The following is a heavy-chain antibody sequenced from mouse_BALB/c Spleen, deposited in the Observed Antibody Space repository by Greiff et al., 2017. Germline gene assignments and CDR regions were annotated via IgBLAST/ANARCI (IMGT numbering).Heavy chain of an antibody. CDR1: GFTFSSYY. D-gene: IGHD2-10*01. Sequence: EVKLVESGGGLVKLGGSLKLSCAASGFTFSSYYMSWVRQTPEKRLELVAAINSNGGSTYYPDTVKGRFTISRDNAKNTLYLQMSSLKSEDTALYYCARHPYYGNYGYYAMDYWGQGTSVTVSS. CDR2: INSNGGST. CDR3: ARHPYYGNYGYYAMDY. V-gene: IGHV5-6-2*01. J-gene: IGHJ4*01.